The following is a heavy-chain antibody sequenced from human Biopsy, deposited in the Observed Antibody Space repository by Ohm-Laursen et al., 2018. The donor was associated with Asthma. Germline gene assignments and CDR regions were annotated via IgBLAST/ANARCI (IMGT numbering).Heavy chain of an antibody. Sequence: SLRLSCTASGFRFPIYGMHWVRQAPGKGLDWAAVISFDGTNRNYTDSVKGRFTISRDNSRNTLHLEMNSLRAEDTAVYYCAKDVFPGWELRRGPDYWGQGTLVTVSS. J-gene: IGHJ4*02. CDR1: GFRFPIYG. V-gene: IGHV3-30*18. D-gene: IGHD1-26*01. CDR2: ISFDGTNR. CDR3: AKDVFPGWELRRGPDY.